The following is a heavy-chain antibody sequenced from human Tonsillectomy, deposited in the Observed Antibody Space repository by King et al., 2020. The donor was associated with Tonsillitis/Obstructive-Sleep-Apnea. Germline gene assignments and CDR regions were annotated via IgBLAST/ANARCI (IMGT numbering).Heavy chain of an antibody. J-gene: IGHJ5*02. V-gene: IGHV4-39*01. Sequence: LQLQESGPGLVNPSETLSLTCTVSGGSISSDSYYWAWIRQPPGKGLEWIGAIYYSGSTYYNPSLKSRVTISVDTSKNQFSLKLSSVTAADTAVYFCARLGYCSGGSCHWFDPWGQGTLVTVSS. CDR3: ARLGYCSGGSCHWFDP. D-gene: IGHD2-15*01. CDR1: GGSISSDSYY. CDR2: IYYSGST.